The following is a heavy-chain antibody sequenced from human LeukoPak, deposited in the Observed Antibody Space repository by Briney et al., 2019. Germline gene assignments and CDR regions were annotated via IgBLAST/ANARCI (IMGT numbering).Heavy chain of an antibody. J-gene: IGHJ6*04. V-gene: IGHV4-59*01. D-gene: IGHD1-26*01. Sequence: KPSETLSLTCTVSGGSISSYYWGWIRQPPGKGLEWIGYIYYSGSTNYNPSLKSRVTISVDTSKNQFSLKLSSVTAADTAVYYCARGGRVGDHRAGYYYGMDVWGKATTVTVSS. CDR3: ARGGRVGDHRAGYYYGMDV. CDR1: GGSISSYY. CDR2: IYYSGST.